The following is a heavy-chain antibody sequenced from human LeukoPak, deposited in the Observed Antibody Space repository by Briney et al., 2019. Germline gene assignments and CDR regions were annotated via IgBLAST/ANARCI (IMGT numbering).Heavy chain of an antibody. J-gene: IGHJ4*02. CDR2: MNPNSGNT. CDR3: ARAYYDSSGYWAFLPDY. D-gene: IGHD3-22*01. V-gene: IGHV1-8*01. CDR1: GYTFTSYD. Sequence: ASVKVSCKASGYTFTSYDINWVRQATGQGLEWMGWMNPNSGNTGYAQKFQGRVTMTRNTSISTAYMELSSLRSEDTAVYYCARAYYDSSGYWAFLPDYWGQGTPVTVSS.